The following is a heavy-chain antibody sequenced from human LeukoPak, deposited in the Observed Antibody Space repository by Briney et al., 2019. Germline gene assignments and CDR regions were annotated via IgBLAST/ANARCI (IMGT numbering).Heavy chain of an antibody. J-gene: IGHJ5*02. CDR2: IIPIFGTA. V-gene: IGHV1-69*05. D-gene: IGHD2-21*02. Sequence: SVKVSCKASGGTFSSYAISWVRQAPGQGLEWMGGIIPIFGTANYAQKFQGRVTITTDESTSTAYMELSSLRSEDTAVYYCARSWHSRDWAYNWFDPWGQGTLVTVSS. CDR3: ARSWHSRDWAYNWFDP. CDR1: GGTFSSYA.